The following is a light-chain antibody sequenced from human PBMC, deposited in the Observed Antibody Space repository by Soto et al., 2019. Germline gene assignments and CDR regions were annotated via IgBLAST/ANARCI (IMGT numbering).Light chain of an antibody. CDR2: EVS. Sequence: QSVLTQPASVSGSPGQSITISCSGTSSDVGGYDHVAWYQQFPGKTPKLMIYEVSNRPSGVSSRFSGSKSGNTASLTISGLQAEDEADYYCISYTGSSTSYVFGRGTKVTVL. J-gene: IGLJ1*01. V-gene: IGLV2-14*01. CDR1: SSDVGGYDH. CDR3: ISYTGSSTSYV.